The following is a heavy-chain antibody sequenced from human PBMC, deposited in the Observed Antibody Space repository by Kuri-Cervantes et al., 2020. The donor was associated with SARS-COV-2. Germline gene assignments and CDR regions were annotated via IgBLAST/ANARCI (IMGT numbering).Heavy chain of an antibody. Sequence: ASGKVSCKTPETTFPNYDINWVRQATGRGLEWMGMVKTNSGNTLYAQIFQGRVTITADKSTSTAYMELSSLRSEDTAVYYCARGGVGYCSSTSCYSFWAFDIWGQGTMVTVSS. D-gene: IGHD2-2*02. V-gene: IGHV1-8*01. CDR2: VKTNSGNT. CDR1: ETTFPNYD. CDR3: ARGGVGYCSSTSCYSFWAFDI. J-gene: IGHJ3*02.